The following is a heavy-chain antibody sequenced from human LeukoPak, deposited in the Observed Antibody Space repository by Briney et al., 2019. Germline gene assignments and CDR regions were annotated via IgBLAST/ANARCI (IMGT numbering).Heavy chain of an antibody. CDR1: GGSISSGGYY. J-gene: IGHJ4*02. CDR2: TYYSGST. V-gene: IGHV4-31*03. Sequence: SETLSLTCTVSGGSISSGGYYRSWIRQHPGKGLEWIGYTYYSGSTYYNPSLKSRVTISVDTSKNQFSLKLSSVTAADTAVYYCARVWPGGDYVWGSYRPHYYFDYWGQGTLVTVSS. CDR3: ARVWPGGDYVWGSYRPHYYFDY. D-gene: IGHD3-16*02.